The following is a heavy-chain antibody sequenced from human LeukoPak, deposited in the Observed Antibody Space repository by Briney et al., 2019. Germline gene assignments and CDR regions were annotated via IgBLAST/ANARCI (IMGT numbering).Heavy chain of an antibody. D-gene: IGHD5-18*01. CDR1: GFTVSSNY. CDR2: IYSGGTT. J-gene: IGHJ4*02. V-gene: IGHV3-66*01. CDR3: ASDQYSYAHAAH. Sequence: GGSLRLSCAASGFTVSSNYMSWVRQAPGKGLEWVSVIYSGGTTYYADSVKGRFTISRDNSKNTLHLQVNSLRAEDTAVYYCASDQYSYAHAAHWGQGTLVTVSS.